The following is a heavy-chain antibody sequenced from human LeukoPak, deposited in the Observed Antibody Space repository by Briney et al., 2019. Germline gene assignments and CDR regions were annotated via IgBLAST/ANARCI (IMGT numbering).Heavy chain of an antibody. CDR1: GFTVSSNY. Sequence: GSLRLSCAASGFTVSSNYMSWVRQAPGKGLEWVSVIYSGGSTYYADSVKGRFTISRDNSKNTLYLQMNSLRAEDTAVYYCARDLVAAAGTRSVWGKGTTVTVSS. CDR2: IYSGGST. V-gene: IGHV3-66*01. D-gene: IGHD6-13*01. CDR3: ARDLVAAAGTRSV. J-gene: IGHJ6*04.